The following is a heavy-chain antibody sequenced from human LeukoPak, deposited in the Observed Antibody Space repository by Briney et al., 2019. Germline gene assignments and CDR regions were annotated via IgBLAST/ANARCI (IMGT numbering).Heavy chain of an antibody. CDR2: IYSGGTT. CDR3: AKDRYSSWYLTLDY. V-gene: IGHV3-53*01. CDR1: GFTVSSSY. J-gene: IGHJ4*02. Sequence: GGSLRLSCAASGFTVSSSYMSWVRQAPGKGLEWVSVIYSGGTTSYADSVKGRFTISRDNSKNTLYLQMNSLRAEDTAVYYCAKDRYSSWYLTLDYWGQGTLVTVSS. D-gene: IGHD6-13*01.